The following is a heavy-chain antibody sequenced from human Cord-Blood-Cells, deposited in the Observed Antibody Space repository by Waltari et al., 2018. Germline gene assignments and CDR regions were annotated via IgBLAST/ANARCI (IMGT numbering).Heavy chain of an antibody. V-gene: IGHV4-38-2*01. CDR3: ASPGGRDYFDY. Sequence: QVQLQESGPGLVKPSETLSLTCAVSGYSISSGYYWGWIRQPPGKGLEWIGSIYNSGSTYSNPSRKGRVTISVDTSKNQFSLKLSSVTAADTAVYYCASPGGRDYFDYWGQGTLVTVSS. D-gene: IGHD1-26*01. CDR2: IYNSGST. J-gene: IGHJ4*02. CDR1: GYSISSGYY.